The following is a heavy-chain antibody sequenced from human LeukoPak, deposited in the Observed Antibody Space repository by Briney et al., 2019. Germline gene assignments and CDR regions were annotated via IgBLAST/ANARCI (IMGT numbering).Heavy chain of an antibody. CDR1: GFTLSNYW. V-gene: IGHV3-7*04. CDR2: IRKDGSEK. CDR3: ARHWEGVESDAFDI. D-gene: IGHD1-26*01. Sequence: GGSLRLSCAASGFTLSNYWMSWVRQAPGKGLEWVANIRKDGSEKNYVDSVKGRFTISRDNAKNSLYLQMNSLRADDTALYYCARHWEGVESDAFDIWGQGTMVTVSS. J-gene: IGHJ3*02.